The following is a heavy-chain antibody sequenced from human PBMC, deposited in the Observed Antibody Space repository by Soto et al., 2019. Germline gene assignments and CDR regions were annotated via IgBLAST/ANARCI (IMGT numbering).Heavy chain of an antibody. CDR2: IYYSGST. CDR3: ARRTVNIRTFYSGLKTHCFDY. V-gene: IGHV4-39*01. J-gene: IGHJ4*02. Sequence: PSETLSLTCAVSEDSMSRSDYYWGWIRQPPGKGLEWIGSIYYSGSTYYNPSLQSRVAISVDTSKNQFSLKLKSVTAADTAIYYCARRTVNIRTFYSGLKTHCFDYWGQGAPVTVSS. D-gene: IGHD6-19*01. CDR1: EDSMSRSDYY.